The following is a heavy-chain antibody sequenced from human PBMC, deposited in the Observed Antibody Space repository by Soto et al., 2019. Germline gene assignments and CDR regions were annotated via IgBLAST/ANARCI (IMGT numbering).Heavy chain of an antibody. CDR3: ASSYCSGDCYLDY. J-gene: IGHJ4*02. V-gene: IGHV3-7*01. Sequence: HLVESGGGLVQPGGSLRLSCAASGFTFSSYWMSWVGQAPGKGLEWVANIKQDGSEKNYVDSVKGRFTISRNNAKNSVSLQMNSLRAEDTAVYYCASSYCSGDCYLDYWGQGTLVTVSS. D-gene: IGHD2-21*01. CDR2: IKQDGSEK. CDR1: GFTFSSYW.